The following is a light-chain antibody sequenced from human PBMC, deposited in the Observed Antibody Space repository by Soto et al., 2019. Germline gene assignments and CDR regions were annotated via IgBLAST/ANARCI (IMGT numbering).Light chain of an antibody. Sequence: EVVLTQSPATLSLSPGERATLSCRASQSVGSYLAWYQHKPGQPPRLLIYDASNRATGIPARFSGSGSGTDFTLTISRLEPADFAVYYCQQRSNWPPTWTFGQGTKVEIK. V-gene: IGKV3-11*01. CDR2: DAS. CDR1: QSVGSY. CDR3: QQRSNWPPTWT. J-gene: IGKJ1*01.